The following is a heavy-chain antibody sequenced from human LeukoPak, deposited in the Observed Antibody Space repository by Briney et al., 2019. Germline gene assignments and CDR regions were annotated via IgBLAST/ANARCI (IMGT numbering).Heavy chain of an antibody. J-gene: IGHJ3*01. V-gene: IGHV3-23*01. Sequence: GGSLRLSCAASGFTFSTYAMSWVRQAPGKGLEWVSAISGSGAHTYYADSVEGRFTVSRDNSQNTLYLQMNSLRAEDTAVYYCAKGTWGFASAFVVWGQGGIVCVSS. D-gene: IGHD3-16*01. CDR1: GFTFSTYA. CDR3: AKGTWGFASAFVV. CDR2: ISGSGAHT.